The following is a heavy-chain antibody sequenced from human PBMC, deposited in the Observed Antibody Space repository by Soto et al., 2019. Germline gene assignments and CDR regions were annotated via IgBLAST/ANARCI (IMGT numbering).Heavy chain of an antibody. D-gene: IGHD3-22*01. V-gene: IGHV4-34*01. J-gene: IGHJ5*02. CDR3: VRRGGYSQPLDT. CDR1: GGSFSGYY. CDR2: INHSGST. Sequence: PSETLSLTCAVYGGSFSGYYWTWIRQPPGTGLEWIGEINHSGSTNYNPSLKSRVTISVDRSKNQFSLKLTSMTAADTAVYYCVRRGGYSQPLDTGGQGPLVTVSS.